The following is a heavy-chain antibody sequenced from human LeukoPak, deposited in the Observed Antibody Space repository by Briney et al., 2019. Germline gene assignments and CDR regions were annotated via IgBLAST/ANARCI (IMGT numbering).Heavy chain of an antibody. V-gene: IGHV1-2*02. Sequence: ASVKVSCKASGYTFTSYDINWVRQAPGQGLEWMGWINPNSGGTNYAQKFQGRVSVTRDTSISTVYMELSRLRYDDTAVYYCARDLATVATPYFDYWGQGTLVTVSS. CDR1: GYTFTSYD. CDR2: INPNSGGT. CDR3: ARDLATVATPYFDY. J-gene: IGHJ4*02. D-gene: IGHD4-23*01.